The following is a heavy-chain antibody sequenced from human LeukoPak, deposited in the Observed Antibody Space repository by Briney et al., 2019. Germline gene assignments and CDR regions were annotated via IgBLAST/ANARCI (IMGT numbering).Heavy chain of an antibody. Sequence: ASVKVSCQASGYTFPSYDISWVRQAPGQGLEWMGWISTYNDNTHYAQKLQGRVTMTTDTSTSTVYMELKSLRSDDTAVYCCARIQSRIIAARPGNPAFDYWGRGTLVTVSS. CDR1: GYTFPSYD. J-gene: IGHJ4*02. CDR2: ISTYNDNT. CDR3: ARIQSRIIAARPGNPAFDY. V-gene: IGHV1-18*01. D-gene: IGHD6-6*01.